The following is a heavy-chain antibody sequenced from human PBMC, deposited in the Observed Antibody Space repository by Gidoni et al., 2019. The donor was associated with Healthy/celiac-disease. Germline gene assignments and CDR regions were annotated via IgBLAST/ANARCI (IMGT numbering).Heavy chain of an antibody. CDR1: GFTFSSYA. V-gene: IGHV3-23*01. J-gene: IGHJ1*01. CDR3: AKSGYCGGDCSNEDFQH. Sequence: EVQLLESGGGLVQPGGSLRLSCAASGFTFSSYAMSWVRQAPGKGLEWVSAISGSGGSTYYADSVKGRFTISRDNSKNTLYLQMNSLRAEDTAVYYCAKSGYCGGDCSNEDFQHWDQGTLVTVSS. CDR2: ISGSGGST. D-gene: IGHD2-21*01.